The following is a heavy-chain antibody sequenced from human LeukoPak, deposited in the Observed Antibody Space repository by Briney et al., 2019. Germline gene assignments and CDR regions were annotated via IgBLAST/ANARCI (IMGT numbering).Heavy chain of an antibody. J-gene: IGHJ4*02. CDR3: ASNSGSYGSFDY. Sequence: ASVKVSCKASGYTFTCYYMHWVRQAPGQGLEWMGWINPNSGGTNYAQKFQGRVTMTRDTSISTAYMELSRLRSDDTAVYYCASNSGSYGSFDYWGQGTLVTVSS. CDR1: GYTFTCYY. CDR2: INPNSGGT. V-gene: IGHV1-2*02. D-gene: IGHD1-26*01.